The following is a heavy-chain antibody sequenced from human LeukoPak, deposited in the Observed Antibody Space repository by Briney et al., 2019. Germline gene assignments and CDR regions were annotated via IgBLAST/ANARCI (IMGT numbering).Heavy chain of an antibody. CDR3: ARAGIAAAANRGYFQH. D-gene: IGHD6-13*01. V-gene: IGHV3-30*03. CDR1: GFNFSDYY. J-gene: IGHJ1*01. CDR2: IAYDGSNK. Sequence: PGGSLRLSCVASGFNFSDYYMNWIRQSPGKGLEWVAVIAYDGSNKYYADSVKGRFTISRDNSKNTLYLQMNSLRAEDTAVYYCARAGIAAAANRGYFQHWGQGTLVTVSS.